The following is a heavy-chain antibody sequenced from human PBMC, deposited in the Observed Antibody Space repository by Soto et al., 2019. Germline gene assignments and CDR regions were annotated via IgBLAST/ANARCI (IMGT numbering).Heavy chain of an antibody. CDR2: IYYSGST. D-gene: IGHD6-13*01. CDR3: ASRHSSPYFDY. V-gene: IGHV4-30-4*01. Sequence: TLSLTCTFSGGSISSGDYYWSWIRQPPGKGLEWIGSIYYSGSTYYNPSLKSRVTISVDTSKNQFSLKLNSVTAADTAVYYCASRHSSPYFDYWGQGTLVTVSS. CDR1: GGSISSGDYY. J-gene: IGHJ4*02.